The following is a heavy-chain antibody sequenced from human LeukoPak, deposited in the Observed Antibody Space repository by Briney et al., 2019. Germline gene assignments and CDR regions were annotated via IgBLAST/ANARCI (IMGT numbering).Heavy chain of an antibody. CDR1: GFTFSSYS. D-gene: IGHD3-22*01. V-gene: IGHV3-21*01. CDR3: AGGAPGPITMIVVVMFSDY. J-gene: IGHJ4*02. CDR2: ISSSRSYI. Sequence: GGSLRLSCAASGFTFSSYSMNWVRQAPGKGLEWVSSISSSRSYIYYADSVKGRFTISRDNAKNSLYLQMNSLRAEDTAVYYCAGGAPGPITMIVVVMFSDYWGQGTLVTVSS.